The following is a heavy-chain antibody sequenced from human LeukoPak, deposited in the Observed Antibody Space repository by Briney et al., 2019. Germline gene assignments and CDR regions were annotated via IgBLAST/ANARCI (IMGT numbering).Heavy chain of an antibody. D-gene: IGHD5-18*01. CDR3: ARAIQLWWYFDY. V-gene: IGHV4-39*01. CDR1: GGSISSSSYY. CDR2: IYYSGST. Sequence: SETLSLTCTVSGGSISSSSYYWGWIRQPPGKGLEWIGSIYYSGSTYYDPSLKGRVTISVDTSKNQFSLKLSSVTAADTAVYYCARAIQLWWYFDYWGQGTLVTVSS. J-gene: IGHJ4*02.